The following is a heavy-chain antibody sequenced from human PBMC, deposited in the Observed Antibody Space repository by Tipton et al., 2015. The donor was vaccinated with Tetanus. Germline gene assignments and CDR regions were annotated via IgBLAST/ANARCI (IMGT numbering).Heavy chain of an antibody. J-gene: IGHJ4*02. CDR1: GSTFSNYK. V-gene: IGHV3-21*06. D-gene: IGHD6-25*01. CDR2: ISSTSRYI. Sequence: VQLVQSGGGLIQPGGSLRLSCEVSGSTFSNYKMNWVRQAPGRGLEWVSSISSTSRYINYADSVKGRFTVSRDNAKSSLFLQMNSLRDDDTAVYYCVSGAALDYWGQGTLITVSS. CDR3: VSGAALDY.